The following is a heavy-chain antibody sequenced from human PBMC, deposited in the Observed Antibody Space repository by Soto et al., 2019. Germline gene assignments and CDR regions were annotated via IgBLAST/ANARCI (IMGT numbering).Heavy chain of an antibody. J-gene: IGHJ6*02. CDR3: AKHGGNSRYYGMDV. CDR2: ISGSGGIT. D-gene: IGHD2-21*02. V-gene: IGHV3-23*01. CDR1: GFTFSSYA. Sequence: GGSLRLSCAASGFTFSSYAMSWVRQAPGKGLEWVSAISGSGGITYYADSVKGRFTISRDNSKNTLYLQMNSLRAEDTAVYYCAKHGGNSRYYGMDVWGQGTTVTVSS.